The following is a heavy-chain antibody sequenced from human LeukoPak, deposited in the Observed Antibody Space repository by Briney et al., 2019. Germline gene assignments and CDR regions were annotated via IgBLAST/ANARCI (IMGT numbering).Heavy chain of an antibody. Sequence: GGSLRLSCAASGFTFSSYWMSWVRQAPGKGLEWVANIKQDGSEKYYVDSVKGRFTISRDNAKNSLYLQMNSLRAEDTAVYYCARDRISYYYGIDVWGQGTTVTVSS. J-gene: IGHJ6*02. V-gene: IGHV3-7*01. CDR3: ARDRISYYYGIDV. CDR1: GFTFSSYW. CDR2: IKQDGSEK. D-gene: IGHD1-14*01.